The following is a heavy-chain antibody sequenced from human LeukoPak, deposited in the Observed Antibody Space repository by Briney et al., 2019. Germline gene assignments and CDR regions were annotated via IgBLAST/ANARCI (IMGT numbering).Heavy chain of an antibody. CDR1: GGSLSGHY. D-gene: IGHD3-22*01. CDR2: VSYTGRT. CDR3: ARLLDNDISGDPDTFDV. V-gene: IGHV4-59*11. Sequence: LGTLSLTCTVSGGSLSGHYWSWVRQPPGKRLEWIGYVSYTGRTKYNPSLQSRVTISIDTSKSQFSLKLPSVTSADTAVYSCARLLDNDISGDPDTFDVWGQGTTVIVSS. J-gene: IGHJ3*01.